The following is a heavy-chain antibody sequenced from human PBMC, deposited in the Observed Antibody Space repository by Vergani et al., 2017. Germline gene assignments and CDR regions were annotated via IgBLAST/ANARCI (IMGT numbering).Heavy chain of an antibody. CDR3: ARWNSGTYYPYHYYYMDV. J-gene: IGHJ6*03. CDR1: GYSFTNYW. D-gene: IGHD1-26*01. V-gene: IGHV5-51*01. CDR2: IYPGDSDT. Sequence: EVQLVQSGAEVKKPGESLKITCKGSGYSFTNYWIGWVRQMPGKGLEWMGIIYPGDSDTRYSPSFQGQVTISADKSISTAYLQWSSLKASDTAMYYCARWNSGTYYPYHYYYMDVWGKGTTVTGSS.